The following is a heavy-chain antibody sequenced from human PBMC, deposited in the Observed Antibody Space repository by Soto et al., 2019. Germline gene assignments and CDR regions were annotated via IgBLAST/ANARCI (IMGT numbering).Heavy chain of an antibody. J-gene: IGHJ6*02. CDR3: ATGLRTGNYGMDV. CDR1: GGTFSNDA. V-gene: IGHV1-69*01. D-gene: IGHD3-10*01. CDR2: IIPIFGTT. Sequence: QEPLVQAGAEVKKPGSSVRISCRASGGTFSNDAVSWVRQAPGQGLQWMGGIIPIFGTTHYAQKFQGRVTITADESTATAYMELRSVTSEDTAVYYCATGLRTGNYGMDVWGQGTAVTVAS.